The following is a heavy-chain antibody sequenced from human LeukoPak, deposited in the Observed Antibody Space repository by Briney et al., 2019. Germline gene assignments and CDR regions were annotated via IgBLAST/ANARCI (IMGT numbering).Heavy chain of an antibody. D-gene: IGHD1-26*01. V-gene: IGHV3-23*01. Sequence: GGSLRLSCAASGFTFSSYDMDWVRQAPGKGLEWVSAISGGGGNTYYADSVKGRFTISRDNSKNTLYLQMNSLRAEDTAVYYCGKNRYSGSLSPFDIWGQGTMVTVSS. CDR1: GFTFSSYD. J-gene: IGHJ3*02. CDR2: ISGGGGNT. CDR3: GKNRYSGSLSPFDI.